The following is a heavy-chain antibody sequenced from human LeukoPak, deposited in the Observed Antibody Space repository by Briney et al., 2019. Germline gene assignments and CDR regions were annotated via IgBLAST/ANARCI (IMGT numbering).Heavy chain of an antibody. CDR3: AKGAGYNFYYMDV. V-gene: IGHV3-30*18. D-gene: IGHD5-24*01. J-gene: IGHJ6*03. CDR1: GFPFDSFG. Sequence: GKSLRLSCAASGFPFDSFGMHWVRQAPGKGLEWLSLISYAGDNKYEADSVKGRFTISRDNSKNTLVLQMDSLQPDDTAMYFCAKGAGYNFYYMDVWGKGTMVSVSS. CDR2: ISYAGDNK.